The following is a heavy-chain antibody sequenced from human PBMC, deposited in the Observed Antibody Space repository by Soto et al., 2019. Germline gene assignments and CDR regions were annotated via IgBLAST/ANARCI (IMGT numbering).Heavy chain of an antibody. V-gene: IGHV3-48*02. CDR2: ISSSGTI. CDR1: GFTFSSYS. Sequence: VQLVESGGGLVQPGGSLRLSCVASGFTFSSYSLNWVRQAPGKGLEWVSYISSSGTIYYADSVKGRFTISRDNAENSLYLQMNSLRDDDTAVYYCAREDPWSANADDMDVWGQGTTVTVSS. J-gene: IGHJ6*02. CDR3: AREDPWSANADDMDV. D-gene: IGHD3-3*01.